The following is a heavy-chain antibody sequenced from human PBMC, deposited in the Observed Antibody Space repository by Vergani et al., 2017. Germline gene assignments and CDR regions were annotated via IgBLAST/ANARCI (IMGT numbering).Heavy chain of an antibody. CDR3: ASHFSGEQQQVDY. CDR2: IYYSGST. D-gene: IGHD6-13*01. J-gene: IGHJ4*02. CDR1: GGSISSSSYY. V-gene: IGHV4-39*01. Sequence: QLQLQESGPGLVKPSETLSLTCTVSGGSISSSSYYWGWIRQPPGKGLEWIGSIYYSGSTYYNPSLKSRVTISVDTSKNQVPLKLSSVTAADTAVYYCASHFSGEQQQVDYWGQGTLVTVSS.